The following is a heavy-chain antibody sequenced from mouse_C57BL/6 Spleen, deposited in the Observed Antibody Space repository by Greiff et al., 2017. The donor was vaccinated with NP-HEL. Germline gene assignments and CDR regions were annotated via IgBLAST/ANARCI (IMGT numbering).Heavy chain of an antibody. Sequence: QVQLQQPGAELVKPGASVKLSCKASGYTFTSYWMPWVEQRPGQGLEWIGMIHPNSGSTNYNEKFKSKATLTVDKSSSTAYMQLSSLTSEDSAVYYCAREDSYYYGSSSWFAYWGQGTLVTVSA. D-gene: IGHD1-1*01. V-gene: IGHV1-64*01. CDR3: AREDSYYYGSSSWFAY. CDR1: GYTFTSYW. CDR2: IHPNSGST. J-gene: IGHJ3*01.